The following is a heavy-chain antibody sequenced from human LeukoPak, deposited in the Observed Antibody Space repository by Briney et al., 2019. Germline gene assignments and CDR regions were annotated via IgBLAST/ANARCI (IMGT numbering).Heavy chain of an antibody. D-gene: IGHD1-14*01. CDR2: IIPIFGTA. CDR3: ATGHVIRGVYYYYYTDV. V-gene: IGHV1-69*05. J-gene: IGHJ6*03. CDR1: GGTFSSYA. Sequence: GASVKVSCKASGGTFSSYAISWVRQAPGQGLEWMGGIIPIFGTANYAQKFQGRVTITTDESTSTAYMELSSLRSEDTAVYYCATGHVIRGVYYYYYTDVWGKGTTVTVSS.